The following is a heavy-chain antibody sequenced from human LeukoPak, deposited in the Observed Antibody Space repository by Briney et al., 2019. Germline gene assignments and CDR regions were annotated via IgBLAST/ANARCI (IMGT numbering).Heavy chain of an antibody. CDR2: IYYSGST. CDR1: GGSISCSSYY. Sequence: PSETLSLTCTVSGGSISCSSYYWGWIRQPPGKGLEWIGSIYYSGSTYYNPSLKSRVTISVDTSKNQFSLKLSSVTAADTAVYYCARGVEKSTIGEDYFDYWGQGTLVPVSS. J-gene: IGHJ4*02. V-gene: IGHV4-39*07. CDR3: ARGVEKSTIGEDYFDY. D-gene: IGHD5-24*01.